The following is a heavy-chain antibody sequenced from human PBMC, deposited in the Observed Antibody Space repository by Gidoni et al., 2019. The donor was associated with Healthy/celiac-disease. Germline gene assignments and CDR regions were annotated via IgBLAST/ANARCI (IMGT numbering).Heavy chain of an antibody. D-gene: IGHD2-2*01. CDR1: GGSISSGSYY. CDR2: IYTSGST. V-gene: IGHV4-61*02. J-gene: IGHJ6*03. Sequence: QVQLQESGPGLVKPSQTLSLTCTVSGGSISSGSYYWSWIRQPAGKGLEWIGRIYTSGSTNYNPSLKSRVTISVDTSKNQFSLKLSSVTAADTAVYYCARDPDIVVVPAAKSAHMDVWGKGTTVTVSS. CDR3: ARDPDIVVVPAAKSAHMDV.